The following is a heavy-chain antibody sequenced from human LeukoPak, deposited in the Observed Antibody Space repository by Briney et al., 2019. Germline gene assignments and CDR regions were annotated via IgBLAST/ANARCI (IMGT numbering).Heavy chain of an antibody. CDR3: ARDPFFSVP. Sequence: GGSLRLSCAASGFTFSRYWMSWVRQAPGKGLEWVASINQGESAKFYGDSVRGRFTISRDNAKNSLYLQMNSLRVDDTALYYCARDPFFSVPWGQGTLVTVSS. V-gene: IGHV3-7*01. CDR2: INQGESAK. CDR1: GFTFSRYW. D-gene: IGHD2/OR15-2a*01. J-gene: IGHJ5*02.